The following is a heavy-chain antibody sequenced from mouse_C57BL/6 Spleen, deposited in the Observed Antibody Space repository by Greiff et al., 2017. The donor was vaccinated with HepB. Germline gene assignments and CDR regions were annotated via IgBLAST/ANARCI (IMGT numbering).Heavy chain of an antibody. D-gene: IGHD2-3*01. Sequence: EVKLMESGGGLVQPGGSLKLSCAASGFTFSDYYMYWVRQTPAKRLEWVAYMSNGGGSTYYPDTVKGRFTISRDNAKNTLYLQMSRLKSEDTAMYYCARHDGYYGTYWGQGTLVTVSA. V-gene: IGHV5-12*01. CDR3: ARHDGYYGTY. CDR1: GFTFSDYY. CDR2: MSNGGGST. J-gene: IGHJ3*01.